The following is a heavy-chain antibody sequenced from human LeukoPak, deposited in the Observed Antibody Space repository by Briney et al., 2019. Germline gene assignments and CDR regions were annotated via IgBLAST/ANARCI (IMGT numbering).Heavy chain of an antibody. CDR1: GFTFSSYA. CDR3: ASSELVYSSSTNWFDP. V-gene: IGHV3-30-3*01. J-gene: IGHJ5*02. CDR2: ISYDGSNK. D-gene: IGHD6-6*01. Sequence: GGSLRLSCAASGFTFSSYAMHWVRQAPGKGLEWVAVISYDGSNKYYADSVKGRFTISRDNAKNSLYLQMNSLRAEDTAVYYCASSELVYSSSTNWFDPWGQGTLVTVSS.